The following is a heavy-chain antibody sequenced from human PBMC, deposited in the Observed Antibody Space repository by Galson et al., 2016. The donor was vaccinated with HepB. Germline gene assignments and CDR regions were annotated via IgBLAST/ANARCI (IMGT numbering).Heavy chain of an antibody. J-gene: IGHJ5*02. V-gene: IGHV3-74*01. CDR2: INSDGSST. CDR1: GFPFSRYW. Sequence: SLRLSCAASGFPFSRYWMHWVRQAPGKGLVWASRINSDGSSTAYADSVRGRFTISRDNAKNTLYLQMNSLRAEDTAVYFCVRDHSVVPTTAYNWFDPWGRGTLVTVSS. CDR3: VRDHSVVPTTAYNWFDP. D-gene: IGHD4-23*01.